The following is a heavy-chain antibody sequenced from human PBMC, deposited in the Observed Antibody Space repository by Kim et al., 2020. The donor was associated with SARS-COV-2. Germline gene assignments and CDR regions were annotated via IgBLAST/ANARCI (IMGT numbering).Heavy chain of an antibody. CDR2: K. D-gene: IGHD1-1*01. CDR3: ASRAATGALDV. V-gene: IGHV6-1*01. Sequence: KEYAVAVKSRITITPDTSKNQFSLQLNSVTPDDTAVYYCASRAATGALDVWGQGTTVTVSS. J-gene: IGHJ6*02.